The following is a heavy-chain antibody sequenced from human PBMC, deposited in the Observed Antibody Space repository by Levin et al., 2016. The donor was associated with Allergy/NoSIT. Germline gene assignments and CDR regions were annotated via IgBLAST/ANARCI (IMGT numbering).Heavy chain of an antibody. J-gene: IGHJ4*02. V-gene: IGHV1-18*01. D-gene: IGHD3-22*01. CDR1: GYTFTSYG. Sequence: ASVKVSCKASGYTFTSYGISWVRQAPGQGLEWMGWISAYNGNTNYAQKLQGRVTMTTDTSTSTAYMELRSLRSDDTAVYYCARVGPYYYDSSGYYPFDYWGQGTLVTVSS. CDR2: ISAYNGNT. CDR3: ARVGPYYYDSSGYYPFDY.